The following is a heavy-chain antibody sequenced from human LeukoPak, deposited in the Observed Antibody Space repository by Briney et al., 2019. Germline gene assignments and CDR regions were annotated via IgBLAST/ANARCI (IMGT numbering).Heavy chain of an antibody. Sequence: SVKVSCKASGFTFTSSAMQWVRQARGQRLEWIGWIVVGSGNTNYAQKFQERVTITRDMSTSTAYMELSSLRSEDTAVYYCARGPMIGPGTESLWYYYDSSGRAFDIWGQGTMVTVSS. CDR1: GFTFTSSA. CDR3: ARGPMIGPGTESLWYYYDSSGRAFDI. CDR2: IVVGSGNT. D-gene: IGHD3-22*01. V-gene: IGHV1-58*02. J-gene: IGHJ3*02.